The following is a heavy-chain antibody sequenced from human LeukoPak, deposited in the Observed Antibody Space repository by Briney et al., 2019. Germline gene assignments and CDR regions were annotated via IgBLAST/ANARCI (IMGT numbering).Heavy chain of an antibody. V-gene: IGHV3-23*01. D-gene: IGHD1-26*01. Sequence: GGSLRLSSAASGFIFSNYGMNWVRQAPGKGLEWVSGITSGGLTFYASSVKGRLTISRDNSEKTLYLQINSLRAEDTALYYCGQDWAWGAFGNWGQGALVTVSS. CDR1: GFIFSNYG. CDR3: GQDWAWGAFGN. J-gene: IGHJ4*02. CDR2: ITSGGLT.